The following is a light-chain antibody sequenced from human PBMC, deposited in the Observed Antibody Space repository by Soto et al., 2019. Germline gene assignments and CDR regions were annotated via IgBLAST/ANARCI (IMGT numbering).Light chain of an antibody. CDR3: SSYGGSNSIIL. CDR1: SSNVGSYNF. Sequence: QSALTQPPSASGSPGQSVTISCTGTSSNVGSYNFVYWYQHHPGKAPKLILYDVIKRPSGVPDRFSGSKSGNTASRTVSGLQAEDEDDYYCSSYGGSNSIILFGGGTKVTVL. CDR2: DVI. J-gene: IGLJ2*01. V-gene: IGLV2-8*01.